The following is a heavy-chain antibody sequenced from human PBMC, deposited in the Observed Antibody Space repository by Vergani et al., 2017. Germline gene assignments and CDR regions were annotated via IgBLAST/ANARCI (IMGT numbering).Heavy chain of an antibody. Sequence: QVQLVESGGGLVKPGGSLRLSCAASGFTFSDYYMSWIRQAPGKGLEWVSYISSSSSYTNYADSVKGRCTISRDNAKNSLYLQMNSLRAEDTAVYYCARDLVDTAMVNHYYGMDVWGQGTTVTVSS. CDR3: ARDLVDTAMVNHYYGMDV. D-gene: IGHD5-18*01. CDR2: ISSSSSYT. CDR1: GFTFSDYY. J-gene: IGHJ6*02. V-gene: IGHV3-11*05.